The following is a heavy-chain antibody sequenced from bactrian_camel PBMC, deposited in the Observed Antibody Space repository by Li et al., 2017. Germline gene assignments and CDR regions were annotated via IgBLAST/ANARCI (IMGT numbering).Heavy chain of an antibody. V-gene: IGHV3S53*01. CDR1: GITYRTYY. D-gene: IGHD7*01. Sequence: VQLVESGGGSVQAGGSMRLSCSASGITYRTYYMAWFRQAPGKDREGVAAFDPDGSISYADSVKGRFTVSKDSAANILYLQMDDLKPEDSAIYTCAAPAGASPPPYHCSSPPKYLGQGTQVTVS. CDR2: FDPDGSI. CDR3: AAPAGASPPPYHCSSPPKY. J-gene: IGHJ4*01.